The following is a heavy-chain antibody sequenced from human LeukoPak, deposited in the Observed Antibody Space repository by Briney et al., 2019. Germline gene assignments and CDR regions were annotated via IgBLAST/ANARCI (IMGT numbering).Heavy chain of an antibody. CDR2: IFSSGST. CDR3: PRGVGAYNWFDP. D-gene: IGHD1-26*01. Sequence: SETLSLTCTVSGDSIINNYWAWIRQPAGKGPEWIGRIFSSGSTDYNRSLKSRVTISVDKSKNQISLKLTSVTAADTAVYYCPRGVGAYNWFDPWGQGTLVTVSS. V-gene: IGHV4-4*07. J-gene: IGHJ5*02. CDR1: GDSIINNY.